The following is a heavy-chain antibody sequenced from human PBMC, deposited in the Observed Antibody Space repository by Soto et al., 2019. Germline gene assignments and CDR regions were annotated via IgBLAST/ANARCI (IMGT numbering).Heavy chain of an antibody. CDR1: GFTFSSYG. Sequence: ESGGGVVQPGRSLRLSCAASGFTFSSYGMHWVRQAPGKGLEWVAVISYDGSNKYYADSVKGRFTISRDNSKNTLYLQMNSLRAEDTAVYYCAKDGPYGDYASYYYGMDVWGQGTTVTVSS. V-gene: IGHV3-30*18. J-gene: IGHJ6*02. CDR2: ISYDGSNK. CDR3: AKDGPYGDYASYYYGMDV. D-gene: IGHD4-17*01.